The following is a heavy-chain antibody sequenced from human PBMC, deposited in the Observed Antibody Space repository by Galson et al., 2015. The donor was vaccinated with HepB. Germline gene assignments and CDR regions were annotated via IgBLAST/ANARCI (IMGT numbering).Heavy chain of an antibody. CDR1: GFTFSSYA. V-gene: IGHV3-23*01. D-gene: IGHD6-19*01. J-gene: IGHJ1*01. CDR2: ISGSGIST. Sequence: SLRLSCAASGFTFSSYAMSWVRQAPGKGLEWVSAISGSGISTYYADSVKGRFTISRDNSKNTLYLQMNSLRAEDPAVYYCARDREAVAASAIYFQHWGQGTLVTVSS. CDR3: ARDREAVAASAIYFQH.